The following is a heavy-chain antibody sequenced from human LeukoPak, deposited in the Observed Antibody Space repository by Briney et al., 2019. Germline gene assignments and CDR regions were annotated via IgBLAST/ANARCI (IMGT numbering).Heavy chain of an antibody. CDR3: ASGLGYYDSSGYYTDLDY. V-gene: IGHV1-69*05. D-gene: IGHD3-22*01. J-gene: IGHJ4*02. CDR2: IIPIFGTA. Sequence: SVKVSCKASGGTFSSYAISWVRQAPGQGLGWMGGIIPIFGTANYAQKFQGRVTITTDESTSTAYMELSSLRSEDTAVYYCASGLGYYDSSGYYTDLDYWGQGTLVTVSS. CDR1: GGTFSSYA.